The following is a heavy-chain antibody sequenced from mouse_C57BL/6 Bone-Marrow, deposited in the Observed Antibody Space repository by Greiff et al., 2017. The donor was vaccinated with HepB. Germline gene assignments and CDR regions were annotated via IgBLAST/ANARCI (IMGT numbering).Heavy chain of an antibody. D-gene: IGHD2-4*01. CDR1: GYTFTDYY. Sequence: VQLQQSGPELVKPGASVKISCKASGYTFTDYYMNWVKQSHGKSLEWIGDINPNNGGTSYNQKFKGKATLTVDKSSSTAYMELRSLTSEDSAVYYCAYDYDVAYYAMDYWGQGTSVTVSS. CDR3: AYDYDVAYYAMDY. V-gene: IGHV1-26*01. CDR2: INPNNGGT. J-gene: IGHJ4*01.